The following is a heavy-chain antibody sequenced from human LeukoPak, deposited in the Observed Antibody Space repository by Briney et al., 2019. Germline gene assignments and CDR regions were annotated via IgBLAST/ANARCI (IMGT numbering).Heavy chain of an antibody. D-gene: IGHD2-8*01. CDR1: GFTFSSYS. V-gene: IGHV3-21*04. J-gene: IGHJ4*02. CDR3: AKDGQGAFTNGHFDY. Sequence: SGGSLRLSCAASGFTFSSYSMNWVRQAPGKGLEWVSSISSSSSYIYYADSVKGRFTISRDNAKNSLYLQMNSLRAEDTALYYCAKDGQGAFTNGHFDYWGQGTLVTVSS. CDR2: ISSSSSYI.